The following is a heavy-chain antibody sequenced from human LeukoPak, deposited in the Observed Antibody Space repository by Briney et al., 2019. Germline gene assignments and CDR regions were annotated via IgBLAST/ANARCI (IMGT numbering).Heavy chain of an antibody. J-gene: IGHJ3*02. CDR1: GYSISSGYY. D-gene: IGHD3-10*01. CDR3: ARDSGGGAFDI. CDR2: IYHSGST. Sequence: PSETLSLTCTVSGYSISSGYYWGWIRQPPGKGLEWIGSIYHSGSTYHNPSLKSRVTISVDTSKNQFSLKLSSVTAADTAVYYCARDSGGGAFDIWGQGTMVTVSS. V-gene: IGHV4-38-2*02.